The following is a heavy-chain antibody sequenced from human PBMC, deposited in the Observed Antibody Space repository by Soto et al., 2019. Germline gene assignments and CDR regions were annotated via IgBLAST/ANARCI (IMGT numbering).Heavy chain of an antibody. J-gene: IGHJ6*02. CDR3: ARDGCTSCYVYYYYGMDV. CDR1: GYTFTSYA. V-gene: IGHV1-3*01. CDR2: INAGNGNT. Sequence: ASVKVSCKASGYTFTSYAMHWVRQAPGQRLEWMGWINAGNGNTKYSQKFQGRVTITRDTSASTAYMELSSLRSEDTAVYYCARDGCTSCYVYYYYGMDVWGQGTTVTVSS. D-gene: IGHD2-2*01.